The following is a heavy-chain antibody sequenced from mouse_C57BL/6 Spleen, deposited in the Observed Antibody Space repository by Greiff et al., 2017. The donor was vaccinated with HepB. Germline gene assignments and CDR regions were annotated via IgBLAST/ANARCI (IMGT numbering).Heavy chain of an antibody. Sequence: EVMLVESGGGLVQPGGSLKLSCAASGFTFSDYYMYWVRQTPEKRLEWVAYISNGGGSTYYPDTVKGRFTISRDNAKNTLYLQMSRLKSEDTAMYYCARRGGNYGLYYFDYWGQGTTLTVSS. J-gene: IGHJ2*01. CDR3: ARRGGNYGLYYFDY. CDR2: ISNGGGST. V-gene: IGHV5-12*01. CDR1: GFTFSDYY. D-gene: IGHD2-1*01.